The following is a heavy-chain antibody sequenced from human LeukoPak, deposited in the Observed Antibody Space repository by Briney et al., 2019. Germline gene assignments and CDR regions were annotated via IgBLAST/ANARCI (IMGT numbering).Heavy chain of an antibody. D-gene: IGHD6-19*01. CDR1: GYTFTSYG. J-gene: IGHJ4*02. CDR2: ISAYNGNT. V-gene: IGHV1-18*01. CDR3: ARAEAPVAHWYFDY. Sequence: ASVKVSCKASGYTFTSYGISWVRQAPGQGLEWMGWISAYNGNTNYAQKLQGRVTMTTDTSTSTAYMELRSLRSDDTAVYYCARAEAPVAHWYFDYWGQGTLVTVSS.